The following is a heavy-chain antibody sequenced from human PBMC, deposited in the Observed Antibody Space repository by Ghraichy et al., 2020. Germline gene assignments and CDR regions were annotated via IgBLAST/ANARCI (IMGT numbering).Heavy chain of an antibody. Sequence: SETLSLTCAVYGGSFSGYYCNWICKRPGKGQEWNGEINHSGSTNYNQTLKSRVTISVDTSKNQFYLKLSSVTDADTAVYYCESVTSYSDSSGPPRYWGQGTLVTVAS. D-gene: IGHD3-22*01. CDR1: GGSFSGYY. J-gene: IGHJ4*02. CDR3: ESVTSYSDSSGPPRY. V-gene: IGHV4-34*01. CDR2: INHSGST.